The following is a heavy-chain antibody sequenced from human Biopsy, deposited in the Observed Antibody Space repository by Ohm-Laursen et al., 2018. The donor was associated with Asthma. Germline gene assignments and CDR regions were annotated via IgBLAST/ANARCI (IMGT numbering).Heavy chain of an antibody. CDR3: AKITTDRQKANNWFDP. D-gene: IGHD3-22*01. CDR2: ISASGVRT. Sequence: LRLSCAATGFAFNNSSMTWVRQAPGKGLEWVSSISASGVRTFYADSVKGRFTVSRDSSRNTLYLQLSTLRVEDTAVYFCAKITTDRQKANNWFDPWGQGTLVTVSS. J-gene: IGHJ5*02. CDR1: GFAFNNSS. V-gene: IGHV3-23*01.